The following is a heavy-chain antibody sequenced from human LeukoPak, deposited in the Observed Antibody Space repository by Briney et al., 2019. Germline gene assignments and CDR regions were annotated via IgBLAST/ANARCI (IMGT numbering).Heavy chain of an antibody. J-gene: IGHJ3*02. CDR2: IKEDGSET. Sequence: GGSLRLSCAASGFTFSSYWMSWVRQAPGKGLEWVANIKEDGSETNYVDSVRGRFTIARDNAKNSLYLQMNSLGGDDTAVYYCATDGFDIWGQGTMVTVSS. V-gene: IGHV3-7*01. CDR3: ATDGFDI. CDR1: GFTFSSYW.